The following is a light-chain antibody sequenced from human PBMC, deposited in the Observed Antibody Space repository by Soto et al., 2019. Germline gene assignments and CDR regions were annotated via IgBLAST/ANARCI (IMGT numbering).Light chain of an antibody. V-gene: IGKV3-15*01. J-gene: IGKJ4*01. Sequence: EIVMTQSPATLSVSPGGRATLSCRASQGIGSTLAWYQHKPGQTPRLLIYDASTRATGVPARFSGSGSGTEFTLTINSLQSEDFAVYYCQRYNNWPLTFGGGTKVDIK. CDR2: DAS. CDR1: QGIGST. CDR3: QRYNNWPLT.